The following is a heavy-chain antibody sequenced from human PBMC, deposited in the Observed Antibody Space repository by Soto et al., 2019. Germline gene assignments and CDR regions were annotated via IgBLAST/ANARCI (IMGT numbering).Heavy chain of an antibody. V-gene: IGHV4-31*03. CDR2: IYYSGST. Sequence: SETLSLTCTVSGGSISSGGYYWSWIRQHPGKGLEWIGYIYYSGSTYYNPSLKSRVTISVDTSKNQFSLKLSSVTAADTAVYYCASNGDSSGYYRATYGMDVWGQGTTVTVSS. J-gene: IGHJ6*02. CDR3: ASNGDSSGYYRATYGMDV. CDR1: GGSISSGGYY. D-gene: IGHD3-22*01.